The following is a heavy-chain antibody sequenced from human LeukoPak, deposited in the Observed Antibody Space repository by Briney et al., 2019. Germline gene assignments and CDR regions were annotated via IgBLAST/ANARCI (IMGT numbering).Heavy chain of an antibody. CDR2: IYYSGST. CDR3: ARDDPSYSSGFYY. J-gene: IGHJ4*02. Sequence: PSETLSLTCTVSGGSISSYYWSWIRQPPGKGLEWIGYIYYSGSTNYNPSLKSRVTISVDTSQNQFSLKLSSVTAADTAVYYCARDDPSYSSGFYYWGQGTLVSVSS. CDR1: GGSISSYY. V-gene: IGHV4-59*01. D-gene: IGHD6-19*01.